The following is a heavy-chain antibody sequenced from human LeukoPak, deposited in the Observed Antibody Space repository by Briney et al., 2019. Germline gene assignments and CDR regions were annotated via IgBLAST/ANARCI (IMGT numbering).Heavy chain of an antibody. CDR1: GYTFTGYY. CDR2: INPNSGGT. CDR3: ATFPGIAAAGPFDY. J-gene: IGHJ4*02. D-gene: IGHD6-13*01. V-gene: IGHV1-2*02. Sequence: ASVKVSCKASGYTFTGYYMHWVRQAPGQGLEWMGWINPNSGGTNYAQKFQGRVTMTRDTSISTAYMELSRLRSDDTAVYYCATFPGIAAAGPFDYWGQGTLVTVSS.